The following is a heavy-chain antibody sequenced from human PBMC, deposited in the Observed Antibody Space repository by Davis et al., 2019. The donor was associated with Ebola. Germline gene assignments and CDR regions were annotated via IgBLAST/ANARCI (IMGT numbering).Heavy chain of an antibody. D-gene: IGHD5-18*01. CDR2: INHSGST. V-gene: IGHV4-39*07. CDR1: GGSISSGGYY. CDR3: ARDRGYLFGMDV. Sequence: SETLSLTCTVSGGSISSGGYYWSWIRQPPGKGLEWIGEINHSGSTNYNPSLKSRVTISVDTSKNQFSLKLSSVAAADTAVYYCARDRGYLFGMDVWGQGTTVTVSS. J-gene: IGHJ6*02.